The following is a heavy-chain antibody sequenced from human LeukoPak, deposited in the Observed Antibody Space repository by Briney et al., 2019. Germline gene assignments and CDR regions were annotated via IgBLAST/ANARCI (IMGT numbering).Heavy chain of an antibody. V-gene: IGHV3-23*01. CDR1: GFTFSSYA. CDR2: ISGSGGST. CDR3: ANIITIFGVVEEDWFDP. Sequence: GGSLRLSCAASGFTFSSYAMSWVRQAPGKGLEWVSAISGSGGSTYYADSVKGRFTISRDNSKNTLYLQMNSLRAEDTAVYYCANIITIFGVVEEDWFDPWGQGTLVTVSS. D-gene: IGHD3-3*01. J-gene: IGHJ5*02.